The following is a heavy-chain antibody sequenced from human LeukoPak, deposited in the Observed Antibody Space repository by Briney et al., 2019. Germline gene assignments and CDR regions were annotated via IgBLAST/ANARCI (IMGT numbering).Heavy chain of an antibody. V-gene: IGHV3-30*18. J-gene: IGHJ4*02. Sequence: PGGSLRLSCAASGFTFSSYGMHWVRQAPGKGLEGVAVISYDGSNKYYADSVKGRFTISRDNSKNTLYLQMNSLRAEGTAVYYCAKDGGPGNYDSSGYYQPPFDYWGQGTLVTVSS. CDR1: GFTFSSYG. CDR3: AKDGGPGNYDSSGYYQPPFDY. CDR2: ISYDGSNK. D-gene: IGHD3-22*01.